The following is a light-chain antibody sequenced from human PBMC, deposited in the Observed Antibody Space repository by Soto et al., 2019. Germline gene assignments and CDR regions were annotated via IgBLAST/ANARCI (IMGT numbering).Light chain of an antibody. CDR1: SSDVGGYNF. CDR2: EVT. J-gene: IGLJ1*01. V-gene: IGLV2-14*01. CDR3: GSYSDTSPCV. Sequence: QSVLTQPASVSGSPGQSITISCTGTSSDVGGYNFVSWYQQRPGKAPKLMIYEVTNRPSGVSTRFSGSKSGNTASLTISGLQAEDEADYYCGSYSDTSPCVFGTGTKLTVL.